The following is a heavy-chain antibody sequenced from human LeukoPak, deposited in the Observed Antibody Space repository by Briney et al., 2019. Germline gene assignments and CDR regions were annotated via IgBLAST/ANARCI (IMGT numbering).Heavy chain of an antibody. D-gene: IGHD3-22*01. V-gene: IGHV3-21*01. CDR2: ISSSSTYI. CDR1: GFTFSTAT. Sequence: PGGSLRLSCAASGFTFSTATLNWVRQARGKGLEWVSSISSSSTYIYYTDSVKGRFAISRDNARNAVYLQMNSLRTEDTGVYYCASRPGDFIDSSVYYSFWGQGTLVTVSS. J-gene: IGHJ4*02. CDR3: ASRPGDFIDSSVYYSF.